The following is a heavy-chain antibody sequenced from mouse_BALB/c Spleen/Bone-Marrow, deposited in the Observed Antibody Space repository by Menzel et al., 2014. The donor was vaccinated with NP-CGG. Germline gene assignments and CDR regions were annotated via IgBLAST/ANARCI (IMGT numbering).Heavy chain of an antibody. Sequence: VQLQQSGAGLVRSGASVKLSCTASGFNIKDYYMHWVKQRPAQGLEWIGWIDPENGDTEYAPKFQSKATMTADTSSNTAYLQLSSLTSEDTAVYYCNEGYGNYGYWGQGTTLTVSS. V-gene: IGHV14-4*02. CDR3: NEGYGNYGY. J-gene: IGHJ2*01. CDR2: IDPENGDT. CDR1: GFNIKDYY. D-gene: IGHD2-10*02.